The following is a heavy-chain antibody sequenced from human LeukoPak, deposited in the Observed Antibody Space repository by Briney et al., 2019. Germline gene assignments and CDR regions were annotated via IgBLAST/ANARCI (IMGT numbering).Heavy chain of an antibody. CDR3: ARQLDYYDKRDY. CDR2: IDPSDSYS. V-gene: IGHV5-10-1*01. J-gene: IGHJ4*02. D-gene: IGHD3-22*01. CDR1: GYSFTNYG. Sequence: GESLRISCKGSGYSFTNYGISWVRQMPGKGLEWMGRIDPSDSYSNYSPSFQGHVTISADRSINTAYLQWRSLKASDTAMYYCARQLDYYDKRDYWGQGTLVTVAS.